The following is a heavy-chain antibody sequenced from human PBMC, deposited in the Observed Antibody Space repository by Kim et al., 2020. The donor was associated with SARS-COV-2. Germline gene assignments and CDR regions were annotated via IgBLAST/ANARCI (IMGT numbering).Heavy chain of an antibody. CDR2: IIPIFGTA. CDR1: GGTFSSYA. Sequence: SVKVSCKASGGTFSSYAISWVRQAPVQGLEWMGGIIPIFGTANYAQKFQGRVTITADESTSTAYMELSSLRSEDTAVYYCARERNYYGSGSSTFDPWGQGTLVTVSS. CDR3: ARERNYYGSGSSTFDP. V-gene: IGHV1-69*13. D-gene: IGHD3-10*01. J-gene: IGHJ5*02.